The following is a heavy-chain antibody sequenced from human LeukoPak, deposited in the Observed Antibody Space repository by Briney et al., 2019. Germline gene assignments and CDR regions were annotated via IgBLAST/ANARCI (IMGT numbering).Heavy chain of an antibody. CDR1: GFTFSSYA. Sequence: GGSPRLSCAASGFTFSSYAMSWVRQAPGKGLEWVSGISGSDGSTYYADSVKGRFTISRDNSRNTLYLQMNSLRAEDTAVYYCAKVSSGLVRDFDYWGQGTLVTVSS. CDR2: ISGSDGST. D-gene: IGHD6-19*01. V-gene: IGHV3-23*01. J-gene: IGHJ4*02. CDR3: AKVSSGLVRDFDY.